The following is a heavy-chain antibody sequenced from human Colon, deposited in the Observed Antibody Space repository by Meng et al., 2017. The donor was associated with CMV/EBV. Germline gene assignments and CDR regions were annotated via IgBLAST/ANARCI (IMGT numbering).Heavy chain of an antibody. CDR3: ARGWPPDY. V-gene: IGHV3-21*06. CDR2: ISHSSDT. CDR1: GFTFSNYA. J-gene: IGHJ4*02. D-gene: IGHD6-13*01. Sequence: GGSLRLSCAASGFTFSNYAMSWVRQAPGKGLEWVSSISHSSDTYYADSVKGRFTLSRDNAQNSVYLQLNSLTAEDTAVYYCARGWPPDYWGQGTLVTVSS.